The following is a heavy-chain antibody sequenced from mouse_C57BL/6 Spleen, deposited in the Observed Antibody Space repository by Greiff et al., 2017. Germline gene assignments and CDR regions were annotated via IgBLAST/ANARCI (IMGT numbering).Heavy chain of an antibody. CDR3: ARGVYDGYYVFAY. Sequence: VQLQQPGAELVKPGASVKLSCKASGYTFTSYWMHWVKQRPGQGLEWIGMIHPNSGSTNYNEKFKSKATLTVDKSSSTAYMQLSSLTSEDSAVYYCARGVYDGYYVFAYWGQGTLVTVSA. CDR1: GYTFTSYW. V-gene: IGHV1-64*01. J-gene: IGHJ3*01. CDR2: IHPNSGST. D-gene: IGHD2-3*01.